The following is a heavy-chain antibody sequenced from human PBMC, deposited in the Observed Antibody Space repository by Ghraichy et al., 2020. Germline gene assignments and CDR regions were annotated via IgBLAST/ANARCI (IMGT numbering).Heavy chain of an antibody. V-gene: IGHV1-69*13. J-gene: IGHJ4*02. D-gene: IGHD5-12*01. CDR2: IIPIFGTA. CDR1: GGTFSSYA. CDR3: ARAENHGGYVALFDY. Sequence: SVKVSCKASGGTFSSYAISWVRQAPGQGLEWMGGIIPIFGTANYAQKFQGRVTITADESTSTAYMELSSLRSEDTAVYYCARAENHGGYVALFDYWGQGTLVTVSS.